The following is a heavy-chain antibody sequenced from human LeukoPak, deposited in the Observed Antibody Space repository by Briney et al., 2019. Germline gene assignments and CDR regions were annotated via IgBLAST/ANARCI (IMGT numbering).Heavy chain of an antibody. D-gene: IGHD1-26*01. Sequence: GGSLRLSCAASGFTFSSYNVKWVRQAPGKGREWVSSISPSSSYIYYADSVKGRFTVSRDNPKNSLYLQMNSLRAEDTAVYYCARDGGGASLDYWGQGTLVTVSS. V-gene: IGHV3-21*01. J-gene: IGHJ4*02. CDR3: ARDGGGASLDY. CDR1: GFTFSSYN. CDR2: ISPSSSYI.